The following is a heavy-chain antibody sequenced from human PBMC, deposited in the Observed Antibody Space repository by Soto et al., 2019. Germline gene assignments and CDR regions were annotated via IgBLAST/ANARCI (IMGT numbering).Heavy chain of an antibody. CDR2: ISGGGGGT. V-gene: IGHV3-23*01. CDR3: AKVRGPYDAFDFDW. D-gene: IGHD3-16*01. Sequence: GGSLRLSCAASGLTFRNFAMSWVLQAPGMGLEWVSSISGGGGGTSYADSVRGRFTISRDNSMNTLYLQMNGLRAEDTATYYCAKVRGPYDAFDFDWWGQGTPVTVSS. J-gene: IGHJ4*02. CDR1: GLTFRNFA.